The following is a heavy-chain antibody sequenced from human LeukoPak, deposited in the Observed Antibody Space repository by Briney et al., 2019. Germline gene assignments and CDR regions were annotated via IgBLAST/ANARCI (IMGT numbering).Heavy chain of an antibody. D-gene: IGHD3-22*01. CDR2: IYYGGST. Sequence: PSETLSLTCTVSGGSISSYYWSWIRQPPGKGLEWIGYIYYGGSTNYNPSLKSRVTISVDTSKNQFSLKLSSVTAADTAVYYCARDSSGYYFGEGDAFDIWGQGTMVTVSS. CDR1: GGSISSYY. J-gene: IGHJ3*02. CDR3: ARDSSGYYFGEGDAFDI. V-gene: IGHV4-59*01.